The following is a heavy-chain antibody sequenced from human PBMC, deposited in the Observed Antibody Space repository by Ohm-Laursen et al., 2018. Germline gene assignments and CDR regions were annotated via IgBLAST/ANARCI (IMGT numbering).Heavy chain of an antibody. Sequence: SDTLSLTCTVSGGSISSYYWSWIRQPPGKGLEWIGYIYYSGSTNYNPSLKSRVTISVDTSKNQFSLKLSSVTAADTAVYYCARRSGWGSYRVLHAFDIWGQGTMVTVSS. J-gene: IGHJ3*02. CDR1: GGSISSYY. CDR3: ARRSGWGSYRVLHAFDI. V-gene: IGHV4-59*07. D-gene: IGHD3-16*02. CDR2: IYYSGST.